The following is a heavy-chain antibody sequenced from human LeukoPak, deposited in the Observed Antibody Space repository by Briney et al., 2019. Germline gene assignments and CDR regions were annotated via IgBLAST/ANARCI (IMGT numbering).Heavy chain of an antibody. CDR2: IKQDGSEK. Sequence: PGGSLRLSCAASGFTFSSYWMSWVRQAPGKGLEWVANIKQDGSEKYYVDSVKGRFTISRDNAKNSLYLQMNSLRAEDTAVYYCARGVRDIVVPEELGAFDIWGQGTMVTVSP. J-gene: IGHJ3*02. CDR1: GFTFSSYW. D-gene: IGHD2-2*01. CDR3: ARGVRDIVVPEELGAFDI. V-gene: IGHV3-7*04.